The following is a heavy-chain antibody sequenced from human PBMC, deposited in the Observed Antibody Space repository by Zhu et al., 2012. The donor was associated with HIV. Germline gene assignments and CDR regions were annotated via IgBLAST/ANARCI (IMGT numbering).Heavy chain of an antibody. D-gene: IGHD6-19*01. J-gene: IGHJ3*02. CDR3: AKVIPDDSGWYGGFDI. CDR2: ISGSGGNT. CDR1: GFTFSSYA. Sequence: EVQLLESGGGLVQSGGSLRLSCAASGFTFSSYAMSWVRQVPGKGLEWVSTISGSGGNTYHADSVKGRFTISRDNSKNTLYLQMNSLRVEDTAIYSCAKVIPDDSGWYGGFDIWGQGTMVTVSS. V-gene: IGHV3-23*01.